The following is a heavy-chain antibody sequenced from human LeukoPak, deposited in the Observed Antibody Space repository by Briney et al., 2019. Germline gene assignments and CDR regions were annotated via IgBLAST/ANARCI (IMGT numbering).Heavy chain of an antibody. CDR1: GYTFTGYY. D-gene: IGHD1-7*01. CDR3: ASWGRTGTTLRVAGYDAFDI. V-gene: IGHV1-2*02. J-gene: IGHJ3*02. Sequence: ASVKVSCKASGYTFTGYYMHWVRQAPGQGLEWMGWINPNSGGTNYAQKFQGRVTMTRDTSISTAYMELSRLRSDDTAVYYCASWGRTGTTLRVAGYDAFDIWGQGTMVTVSS. CDR2: INPNSGGT.